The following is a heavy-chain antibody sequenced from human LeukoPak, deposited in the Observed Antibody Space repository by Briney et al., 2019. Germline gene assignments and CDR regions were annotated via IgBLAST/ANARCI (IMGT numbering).Heavy chain of an antibody. Sequence: GESLKISCKGSGYSFTSYWIGWVRQMPGKGLEWMGIIYPGDSDTRYSPSFQGQVTISADKSISTAYLQWSSLKASDTAMYYCARAEGRPGGNIDIVVVVAAKDAFDIWGQGTMVTVSS. J-gene: IGHJ3*02. V-gene: IGHV5-51*01. CDR3: ARAEGRPGGNIDIVVVVAAKDAFDI. CDR2: IYPGDSDT. CDR1: GYSFTSYW. D-gene: IGHD2-15*01.